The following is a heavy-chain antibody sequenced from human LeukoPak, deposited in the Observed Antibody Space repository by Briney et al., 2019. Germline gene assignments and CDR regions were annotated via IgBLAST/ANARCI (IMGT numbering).Heavy chain of an antibody. CDR2: ISTDEGNT. D-gene: IGHD2-2*03. Sequence: ASVKVSCKASGYSFTSYGISWVRQAPGQGLEWMGWISTDEGNTNYAQKVQGRVTMTTDSSTSTAYMELRSLTLADTAVYYCAKLGGTVGYSPIDEWGQGTLVPVS. J-gene: IGHJ4*02. CDR1: GYSFTSYG. CDR3: AKLGGTVGYSPIDE. V-gene: IGHV1-18*04.